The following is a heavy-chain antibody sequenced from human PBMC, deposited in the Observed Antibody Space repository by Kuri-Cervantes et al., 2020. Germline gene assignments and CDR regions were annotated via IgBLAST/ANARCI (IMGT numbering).Heavy chain of an antibody. CDR2: INPNSGGT. CDR1: GYTFTGYY. J-gene: IGHJ6*02. Sequence: ASVKVSCKASGYTFTGYYMHWVRQAPGQGLEWMGWINPNSGGTNYAQKFQGWVTMTRDTSISTAYMELSSLKASDTAMYYCARQSDISTTYYYYYGMDVWGQGTTVTVSS. D-gene: IGHD1-1*01. V-gene: IGHV1-2*04. CDR3: ARQSDISTTYYYYYGMDV.